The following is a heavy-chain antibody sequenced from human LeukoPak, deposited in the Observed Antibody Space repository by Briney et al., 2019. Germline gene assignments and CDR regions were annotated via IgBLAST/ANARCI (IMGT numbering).Heavy chain of an antibody. Sequence: ASVKVPCKASGYTFTSYGISWVRQAPGQGLEWMGWISAYNGNTNYAQKLQGRVTMTTDTSTSTAYMELRSLRSDDTAVYYCARDLRYSSGWYYFDYWGQGTLVTVSS. D-gene: IGHD6-19*01. V-gene: IGHV1-18*01. CDR3: ARDLRYSSGWYYFDY. J-gene: IGHJ4*02. CDR1: GYTFTSYG. CDR2: ISAYNGNT.